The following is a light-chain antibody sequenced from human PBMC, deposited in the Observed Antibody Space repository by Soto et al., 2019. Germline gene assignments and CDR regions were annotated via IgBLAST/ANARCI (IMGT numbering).Light chain of an antibody. CDR2: GVS. V-gene: IGKV3-20*01. J-gene: IGKJ5*01. CDR3: QVYGPSPTIT. Sequence: EIVLTQSPGTLSLSPGERATLSCSASQSVIGRQLAWYQHKPGQAPRLLIYGVSSRATGIPDRFTGSGSGTDFSLTISRLEPEDFAVFYCQVYGPSPTITFCQGTRLEIK. CDR1: QSVIGRQ.